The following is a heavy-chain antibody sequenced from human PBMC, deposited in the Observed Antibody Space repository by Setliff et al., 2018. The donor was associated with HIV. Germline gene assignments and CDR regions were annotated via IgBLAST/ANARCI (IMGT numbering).Heavy chain of an antibody. J-gene: IGHJ3*02. D-gene: IGHD2-15*01. Sequence: ASVKVSCKASGYNFINNDINWVRQATGQGLEWMGWMNPNSGNSGYAQKFQGRVTMTRNTSISTAYMELNSLMSEDTAVYFCAIRREVVVATTRRGLDIWGQGTMVTVSS. V-gene: IGHV1-8*02. CDR2: MNPNSGNS. CDR1: GYNFINND. CDR3: AIRREVVVATTRRGLDI.